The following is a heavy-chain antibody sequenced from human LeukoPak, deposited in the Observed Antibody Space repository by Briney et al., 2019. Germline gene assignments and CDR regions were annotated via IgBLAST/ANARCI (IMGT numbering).Heavy chain of an antibody. V-gene: IGHV1-2*02. CDR1: GYSFTTFH. J-gene: IGHJ3*02. Sequence: ASVKVSCKAAGYSFTTFHMNWVRQAPGQGLEWMGWINPNSGGTNYAQKFQGRVTMTRDTSISTAYMELSRLRSDDTAVYYCASGLLGIVVVTAISDAFDIWGQGTMVTVSS. CDR2: INPNSGGT. D-gene: IGHD2-21*02. CDR3: ASGLLGIVVVTAISDAFDI.